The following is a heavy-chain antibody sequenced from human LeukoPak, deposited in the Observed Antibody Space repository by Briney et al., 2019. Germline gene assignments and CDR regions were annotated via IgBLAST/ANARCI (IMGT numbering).Heavy chain of an antibody. D-gene: IGHD2-2*01. CDR3: ARVNSSPAAYNGDLDY. CDR2: IYYSGST. CDR1: GGSISSSSYY. J-gene: IGHJ4*02. Sequence: SETLSLTCTVSGGSISSSSYYWGWIRQPPGKGLEWIGSIYYSGSTYYNPSLKSRVTISVDTSKNQFSLKLSSVTAADTAVYYCARVNSSPAAYNGDLDYWGQGTLVTVSS. V-gene: IGHV4-39*07.